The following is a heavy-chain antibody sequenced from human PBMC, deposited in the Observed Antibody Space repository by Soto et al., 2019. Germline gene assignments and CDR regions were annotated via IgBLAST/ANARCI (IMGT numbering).Heavy chain of an antibody. J-gene: IGHJ4*02. D-gene: IGHD3-10*01. Sequence: GGSLRLSSSASGLIIRSYWVSWLRQAPGKGLEWVASMNEYGSERYYVDSVKGRFTISRDNAKNSLYLQMNSLRAEDTAVYYCARATGADKEDYWGQGTLVTVSS. V-gene: IGHV3-7*04. CDR2: MNEYGSER. CDR1: GLIIRSYW. CDR3: ARATGADKEDY.